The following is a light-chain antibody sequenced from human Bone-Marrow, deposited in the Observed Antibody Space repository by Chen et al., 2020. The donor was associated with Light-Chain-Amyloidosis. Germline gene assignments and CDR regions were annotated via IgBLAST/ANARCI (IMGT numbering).Light chain of an antibody. J-gene: IGLJ3*02. Sequence: SYVLTQPSSVSVAPGQTATIACGGNNIGDTSVHWYQQTPSQAPLLVVYDDGDRPSGIPGRWSGSKSGNTDTLTIRRVEAGDEADYYCQVWDRSSDRPVLGGGTKLTGL. CDR2: DDG. CDR3: QVWDRSSDRPV. CDR1: NIGDTS. V-gene: IGLV3-21*02.